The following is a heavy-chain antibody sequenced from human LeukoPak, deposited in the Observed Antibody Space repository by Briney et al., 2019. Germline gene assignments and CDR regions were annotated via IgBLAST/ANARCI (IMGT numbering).Heavy chain of an antibody. D-gene: IGHD6-19*01. CDR1: GFTFSSYS. Sequence: PGGSLRLSCAASGFTFSSYSMNWVRKAPGKGLEWVSSISSNSSYIYYADSVKGRFTISRDNAKNSLYLQMNSLRAEDTAVYYCASQAVAATWGQGTLVTVSS. V-gene: IGHV3-21*01. CDR2: ISSNSSYI. CDR3: ASQAVAAT. J-gene: IGHJ5*02.